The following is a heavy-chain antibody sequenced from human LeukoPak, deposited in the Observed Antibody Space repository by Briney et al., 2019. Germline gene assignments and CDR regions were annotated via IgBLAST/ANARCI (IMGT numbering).Heavy chain of an antibody. D-gene: IGHD1-1*01. Sequence: ASVKVSCKVSGCAFSRYAISWVRQAPGRGLEWMGGIIPIFGTPKFAQKFQGRVTITADESTASAYLELSRLRSEDTAVYYCARGVSLFNCNDDQTQGNYYYYEMDVWGQGTTVTVSS. CDR1: GCAFSRYA. CDR3: ARGVSLFNCNDDQTQGNYYYYEMDV. V-gene: IGHV1-69*13. CDR2: IIPIFGTP. J-gene: IGHJ6*02.